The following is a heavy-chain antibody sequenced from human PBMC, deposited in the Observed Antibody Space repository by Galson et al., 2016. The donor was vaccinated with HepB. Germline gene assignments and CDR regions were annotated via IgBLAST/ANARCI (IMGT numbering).Heavy chain of an antibody. CDR3: ASRPDYVDHY. D-gene: IGHD4-17*01. Sequence: SLRLSCFVSGFTFSSYAWTWVRHAPGKGLEWVSTISGSGGSTYYADSVKGRFTISRDNSKNTLYLQMNSLRAEDTAVYYCASRPDYVDHYWGQGTLVTVSS. CDR1: GFTFSSYA. CDR2: ISGSGGST. V-gene: IGHV3-23*01. J-gene: IGHJ4*02.